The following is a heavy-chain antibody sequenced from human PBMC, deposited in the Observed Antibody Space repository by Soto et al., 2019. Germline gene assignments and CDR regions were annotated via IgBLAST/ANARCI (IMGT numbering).Heavy chain of an antibody. J-gene: IGHJ4*02. CDR1: VGSISIGGYY. CDR2: IYYSGST. D-gene: IGHD3-22*01. V-gene: IGHV4-31*03. CDR3: ARDRRYYDSSGYSSFDY. Sequence: PSGTLNITCTFSVGSISIGGYYWSWIRQHPGKGLEWIGYIYYSGSTYYNPSLKSRVTISVDTSKNQFSLKLRSVTAADTAVYYCARDRRYYDSSGYSSFDYWGQGTMVTVSS.